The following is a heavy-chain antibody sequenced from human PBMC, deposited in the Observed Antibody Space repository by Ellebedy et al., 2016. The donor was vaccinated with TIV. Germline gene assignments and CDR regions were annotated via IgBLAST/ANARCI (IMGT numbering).Heavy chain of an antibody. CDR2: FSDST. CDR1: GFTFSNYA. D-gene: IGHD3-22*01. CDR3: AKGRGGGSDSSAPRYYFDY. V-gene: IGHV3-23*01. Sequence: GESLKISCAASGFTFSNYAMTWVRQAPGKGLEWVSHFSDSTYYADSVQGRFTISRDNSKNTLYLQMNSLRVEDTAIYYCAKGRGGGSDSSAPRYYFDYWGLGTLVTVSS. J-gene: IGHJ4*02.